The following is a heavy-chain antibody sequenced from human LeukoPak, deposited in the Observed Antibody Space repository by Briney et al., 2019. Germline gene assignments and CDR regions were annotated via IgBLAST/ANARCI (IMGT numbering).Heavy chain of an antibody. J-gene: IGHJ4*02. D-gene: IGHD3-9*01. CDR2: IYSGGST. V-gene: IGHV3-66*01. CDR3: ARDHYDILTGYYPLDY. Sequence: GGSLRLSCAASGFTVSSNYMSWVRQAPGKGLEWASVIYSGGSTYYADSVKGRFTISRDNSKNTLYLQMNSLRAEDTAVYYCARDHYDILTGYYPLDYWGQGTLVTVSS. CDR1: GFTVSSNY.